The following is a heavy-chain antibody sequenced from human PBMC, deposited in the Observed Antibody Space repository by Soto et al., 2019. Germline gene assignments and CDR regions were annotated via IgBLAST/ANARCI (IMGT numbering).Heavy chain of an antibody. CDR2: INPIFGTA. D-gene: IGHD4-4*01. J-gene: IGHJ1*01. CDR3: ARLRASNYEAYQH. V-gene: IGHV1-69*12. Sequence: QVQLVQSGAEVKKPGSSVKVSCKASGGTFSTYPISWVRQAPGQGLEWMGGINPIFGTANYAQKLQGRVTLTADESTTTAYMQLSSLRSDVTAVYYCARLRASNYEAYQHWGQGTLVTVSS. CDR1: GGTFSTYP.